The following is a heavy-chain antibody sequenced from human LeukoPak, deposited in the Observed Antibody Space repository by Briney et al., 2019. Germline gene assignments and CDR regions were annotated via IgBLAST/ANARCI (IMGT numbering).Heavy chain of an antibody. CDR1: GGSISSGGYY. V-gene: IGHV4-31*03. CDR3: ARASPAPTDSGSYHDAFDI. CDR2: IYYSGST. D-gene: IGHD1-26*01. J-gene: IGHJ3*02. Sequence: TLSLTCTVSGGSISSGGYYWSWIRQHPGKGLEWIGYIYYSGSTYYNPSLKSRVTISVDTSKNQFSLKLSSVTAADTAVYYCARASPAPTDSGSYHDAFDIWGQGTMVTVSS.